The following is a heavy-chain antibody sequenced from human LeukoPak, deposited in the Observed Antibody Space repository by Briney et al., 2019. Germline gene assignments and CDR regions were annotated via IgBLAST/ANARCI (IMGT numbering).Heavy chain of an antibody. CDR2: IDPSDSYT. J-gene: IGHJ4*02. D-gene: IGHD6-25*01. CDR3: ARHEYRAAGAGIDY. CDR1: GYSFTSYW. V-gene: IGHV5-10-1*01. Sequence: GESLKISCKGSGYSFTSYWISWGRQRPGKGLEWMGRIDPSDSYTNYSPSFQGHVTVSADKSISTAYLQWSRMKASDTAMYYCARHEYRAAGAGIDYWGQGTLVTVSS.